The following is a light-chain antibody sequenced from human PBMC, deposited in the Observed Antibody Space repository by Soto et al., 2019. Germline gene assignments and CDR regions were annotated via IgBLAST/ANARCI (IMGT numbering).Light chain of an antibody. CDR2: GAS. CDR3: QQYGSSPRT. CDR1: QSVSSSY. J-gene: IGKJ2*02. V-gene: IGKV3-20*01. Sequence: ELVLTQSPGTLSLSPGERATLSCRASQSVSSSYLAWYQQKPGQAPRLLIYGASSRATGIRDRFSGSGFGTDFTLTISRLEPEEFAVYYCQQYGSSPRTFGQGTKLEIK.